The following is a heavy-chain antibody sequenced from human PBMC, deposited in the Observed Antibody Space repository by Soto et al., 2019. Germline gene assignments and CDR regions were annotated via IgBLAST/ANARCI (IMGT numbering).Heavy chain of an antibody. J-gene: IGHJ4*02. CDR1: GFTFSSYG. CDR2: ISYDGSNK. CDR3: AKDRSSNFYYAY. Sequence: QVQLVESGGGVVQPGRSLRLSCAASGFTFSSYGMHWVRQAPGKGLEWVAVISYDGSNKYYADSVKGRFTISRDNSNNTLYLQMNSLRAEDTAVYYCAKDRSSNFYYAYWGQGTLVNVSS. V-gene: IGHV3-30*18. D-gene: IGHD1-26*01.